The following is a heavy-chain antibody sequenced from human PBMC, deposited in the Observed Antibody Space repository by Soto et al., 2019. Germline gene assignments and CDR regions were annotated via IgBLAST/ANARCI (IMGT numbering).Heavy chain of an antibody. CDR2: IYTSGST. V-gene: IGHV4-4*07. Sequence: SETLSLTCTVSGGSISSYYWSWIRQPAGKGLEWIGRIYTSGSTNYNPSLKSRVTMSVDTSKNQFSLKLSSVTAADTAVYYCARDLSDCSGGSCYSIFDYWGQGTLVTVSS. J-gene: IGHJ4*02. D-gene: IGHD2-15*01. CDR3: ARDLSDCSGGSCYSIFDY. CDR1: GGSISSYY.